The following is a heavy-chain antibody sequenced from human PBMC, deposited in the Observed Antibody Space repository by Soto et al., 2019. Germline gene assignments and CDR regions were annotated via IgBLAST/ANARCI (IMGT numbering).Heavy chain of an antibody. D-gene: IGHD3-10*01. CDR3: AKAATMVRGVLGYYYGMDV. CDR1: GFTFSNYN. J-gene: IGHJ6*02. CDR2: ISGSGGST. V-gene: IGHV3-23*01. Sequence: GGSLRLSCVASGFTFSNYNMNWVRQAPGKGLEWVSAISGSGGSTYYADSVKGRFTISRDNSKNTLYLQMNSLRAEDTAVYYCAKAATMVRGVLGYYYGMDVWGQGTTVTV.